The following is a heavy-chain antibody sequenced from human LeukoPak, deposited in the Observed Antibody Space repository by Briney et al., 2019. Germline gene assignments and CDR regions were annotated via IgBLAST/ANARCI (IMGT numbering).Heavy chain of an antibody. CDR2: IYYSGST. V-gene: IGHV4-39*01. CDR3: TKVPDTWLQADP. D-gene: IGHD2-2*01. J-gene: IGHJ5*02. CDR1: GGSISKSSSY. Sequence: PSETLSLTCTVSGGSISKSSSYWGWIRQPPGKGLEWIGTIYYSGSTYYNPSLKSRVTISLVTSKNQFSLKLSSVTAADTAVYFCTKVPDTWLQADPWGQGTLVTVSS.